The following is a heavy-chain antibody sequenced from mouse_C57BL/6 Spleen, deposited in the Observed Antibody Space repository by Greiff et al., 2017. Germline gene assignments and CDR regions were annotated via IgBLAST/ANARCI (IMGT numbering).Heavy chain of an antibody. V-gene: IGHV1-9*01. J-gene: IGHJ3*01. D-gene: IGHD1-1*01. CDR1: GYTFTGYW. CDR2: ILPGSGST. CDR3: ASASYYGSSYVEGFAY. Sequence: QVQLQQSGAELMKPGASVKLSCKATGYTFTGYWIEWVKQRPGHGLEWIGEILPGSGSTNYNEKFKGKATFTADTSSNTAYMQLSSLTTEDSAIYYCASASYYGSSYVEGFAYWGQGTLVTVSA.